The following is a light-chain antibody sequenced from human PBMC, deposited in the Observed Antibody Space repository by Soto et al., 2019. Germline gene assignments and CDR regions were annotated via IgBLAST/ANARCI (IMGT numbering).Light chain of an antibody. Sequence: EIVLTQSPGTLSLSPGERATLSCRASQSLNSFYLAWYQQKPGQAPRLLIYGSSNRATGIPDRFSGSGSGTDFILTISRLDPDDFAVYYCQQYDISPRTFGQGPKVDIK. CDR3: QQYDISPRT. J-gene: IGKJ1*01. CDR1: QSLNSFY. V-gene: IGKV3-20*01. CDR2: GSS.